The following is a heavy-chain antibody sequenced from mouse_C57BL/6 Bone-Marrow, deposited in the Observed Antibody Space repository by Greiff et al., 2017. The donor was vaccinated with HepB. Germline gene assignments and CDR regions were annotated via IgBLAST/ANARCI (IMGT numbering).Heavy chain of an antibody. Sequence: VQLQQSGPELVKPGASVKISCKASGYAFSSSWMNWVKQRPGKGLEWIGRIYPGDGDTNYNGKFKGKATLTADKSSSTAYMQLSSLTSEDSAVYFCARSSLYSPIDVWGTGTTVTVSS. D-gene: IGHD2-12*01. CDR3: ARSSLYSPIDV. J-gene: IGHJ1*03. V-gene: IGHV1-82*01. CDR1: GYAFSSSW. CDR2: IYPGDGDT.